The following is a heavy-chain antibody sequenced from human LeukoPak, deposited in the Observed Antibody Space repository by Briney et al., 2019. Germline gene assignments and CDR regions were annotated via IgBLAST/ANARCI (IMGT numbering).Heavy chain of an antibody. CDR3: ARDIKDGDYALIDY. Sequence: VASVKVSCKASGGTFSSYAISWVRQAPGQGLEWMGRIIPILGIANYAQKFQGRVTITADKSTSTAYMELSSLRSEDTAVYYCARDIKDGDYALIDYWGQGTLVTVSS. V-gene: IGHV1-69*04. D-gene: IGHD4-17*01. CDR2: IIPILGIA. CDR1: GGTFSSYA. J-gene: IGHJ4*02.